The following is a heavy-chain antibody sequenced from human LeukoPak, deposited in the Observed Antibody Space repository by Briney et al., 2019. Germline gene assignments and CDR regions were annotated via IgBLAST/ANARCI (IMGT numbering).Heavy chain of an antibody. Sequence: SETLSLTCTVSGGSISSYYWSWIRQPAGKGLEWIGRIYASGSTNYNPSLKSRVTMSLDTSKNQFSLNLISVTAADTAVYYCAREDWLNWFDPWGQGTLVTVSS. CDR3: AREDWLNWFDP. CDR1: GGSISSYY. D-gene: IGHD3-9*01. V-gene: IGHV4-4*07. J-gene: IGHJ5*02. CDR2: IYASGST.